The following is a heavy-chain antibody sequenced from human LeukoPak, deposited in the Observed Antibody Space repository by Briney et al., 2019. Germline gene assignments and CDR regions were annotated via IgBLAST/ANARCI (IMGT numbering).Heavy chain of an antibody. CDR2: IIPILGIA. V-gene: IGHV1-69*04. D-gene: IGHD6-13*01. Sequence: SVKVSCKASGYTFTSYDINWVRQATGQGLEWMGRIIPILGIANYAQKFQGRVTITADKSTSTAYMELSSLRSEDTAVYYCARGTAAAGTIAGLIFDYWGQGTLVTVSS. CDR3: ARGTAAAGTIAGLIFDY. J-gene: IGHJ4*02. CDR1: GYTFTSYD.